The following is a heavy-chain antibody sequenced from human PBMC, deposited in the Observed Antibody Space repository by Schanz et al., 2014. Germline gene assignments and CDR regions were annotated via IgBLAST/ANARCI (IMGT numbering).Heavy chain of an antibody. J-gene: IGHJ4*02. Sequence: QVQLVESGGGVVQPGGSLRLSCAASGFTFSKYGIHWVRQAPGKGLEWVAVIYYDGGLRFFADSVRGRVTISRDNSNNMVYLQMNSLRAEDTAIYYCTKWANEGGGGYCHFDLWGQGTLVTVSS. CDR1: GFTFSKYG. V-gene: IGHV3-33*06. CDR2: IYYDGGLR. D-gene: IGHD2-21*01. CDR3: TKWANEGGGGYCHFDL.